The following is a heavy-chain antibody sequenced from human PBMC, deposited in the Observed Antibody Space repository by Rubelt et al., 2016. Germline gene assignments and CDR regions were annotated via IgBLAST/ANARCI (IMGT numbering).Heavy chain of an antibody. CDR2: IDWDDDK. D-gene: IGHD3-22*01. V-gene: IGHV2-70*01. CDR3: ARSTYYYDSSGPLGLLWFDP. CDR1: TG. J-gene: IGHJ5*02. Sequence: TGVSWIRQPPGKALEWLALIDWDDDKYYSTSLKTRLTISKDTSKNQVVLTMTNMDPVDTATYYCARSTYYYDSSGPLGLLWFDPWGQGTLVTVSS.